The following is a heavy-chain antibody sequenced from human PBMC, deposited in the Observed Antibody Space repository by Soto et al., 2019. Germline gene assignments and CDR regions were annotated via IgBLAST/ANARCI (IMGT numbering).Heavy chain of an antibody. CDR1: GGSITRGGYY. CDR2: IYNSGTT. CDR3: ARDPAP. V-gene: IGHV4-31*03. J-gene: IGHJ5*02. Sequence: QVQLQESGPGLVKPSETLALSCTVSGGSITRGGYYWSWIRQHPGKGLEWIGYIYNSGTTYYNPSLKSRVTISVDTSKNQFSLKLTSVTAADTAVYYCARDPAPWGQGTLVTVSS.